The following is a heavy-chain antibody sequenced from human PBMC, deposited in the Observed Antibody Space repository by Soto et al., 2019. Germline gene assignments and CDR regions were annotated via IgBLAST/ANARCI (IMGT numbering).Heavy chain of an antibody. V-gene: IGHV3-33*01. CDR3: ARDSSSYDILTGYYYYYFGMDV. J-gene: IGHJ6*02. CDR2: IWYDGSNK. CDR1: GFTYSSYG. D-gene: IGHD3-9*01. Sequence: QVQLVESGGGVGQPGRSLRLSCAASGFTYSSYGMNWVRQAPGTGLEWVAVIWYDGSNKYYADSVKGRFTISRDNSKNTLYRQMNSLRAEYTAVYYCARDSSSYDILTGYYYYYFGMDVWGQGTTVTVSS.